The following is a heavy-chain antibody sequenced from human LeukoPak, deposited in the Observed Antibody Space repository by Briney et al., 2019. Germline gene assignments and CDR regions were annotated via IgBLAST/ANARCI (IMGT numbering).Heavy chain of an antibody. J-gene: IGHJ3*02. CDR1: GFTFSSYA. D-gene: IGHD3-3*01. V-gene: IGHV3-23*01. CDR3: AKDQVDWSGYLGAFDI. Sequence: PGGSLRLSCAASGFTFSSYAMSWVRQAPGKGLEWVSAISGSGGSTYYADSVKGRFTISRDNSKNTLYLQMNSLRAEDTAVYYCAKDQVDWSGYLGAFDIWGQGTMVTVSS. CDR2: ISGSGGST.